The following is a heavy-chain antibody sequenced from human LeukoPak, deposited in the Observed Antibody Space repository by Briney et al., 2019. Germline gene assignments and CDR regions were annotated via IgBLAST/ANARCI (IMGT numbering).Heavy chain of an antibody. CDR3: ARYHNGYDDY. CDR1: GGSISNRACY. D-gene: IGHD5-12*01. Sequence: SETLSLTCTVSGGSISNRACYWGWIRQPPGKGLEWIGAIYYGGSTYYNPSLKSRVTISLDRSKNQFSLKLTSVTDADTAVYYCARYHNGYDDYWGQGSLVTVSS. J-gene: IGHJ4*02. CDR2: IYYGGST. V-gene: IGHV4-39*07.